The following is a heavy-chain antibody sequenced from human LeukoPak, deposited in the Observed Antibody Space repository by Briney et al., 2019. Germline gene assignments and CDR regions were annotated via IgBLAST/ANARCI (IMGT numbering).Heavy chain of an antibody. CDR1: GFTFSSYA. D-gene: IGHD4-17*01. J-gene: IGHJ4*02. V-gene: IGHV3-30-3*01. CDR3: ATSDRTVPYFYY. Sequence: GGSLRLSCAASGFTFSSYAMHWVRQAPGKGLEWVAVISYDGSNKYYADSVKGRFTISRDNSKNTLYLQMNSLRAEDTAVYYCATSDRTVPYFYYRGQGTLVTVSS. CDR2: ISYDGSNK.